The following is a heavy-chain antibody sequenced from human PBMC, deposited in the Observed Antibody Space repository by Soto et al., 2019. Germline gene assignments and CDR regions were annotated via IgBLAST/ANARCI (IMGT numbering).Heavy chain of an antibody. CDR2: IKSRTDGGIT. D-gene: IGHD2-8*01. Sequence: EVQLVESGGGLVEPGGSLRLSCAASGFTVTNTWMSWVRQAPGKGLEWVGRIKSRTDGGITDYAAPVKGRCTISREDSKNTLYLQMNSLKTEDTAVYYCSTDKLLCIGGDDAFDIWGQGTMVTVSS. CDR1: GFTVTNTW. J-gene: IGHJ3*02. V-gene: IGHV3-15*01. CDR3: STDKLLCIGGDDAFDI.